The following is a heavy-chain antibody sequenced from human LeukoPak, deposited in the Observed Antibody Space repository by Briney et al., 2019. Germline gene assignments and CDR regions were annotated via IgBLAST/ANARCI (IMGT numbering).Heavy chain of an antibody. CDR2: ISHDGSNK. D-gene: IGHD6-19*01. Sequence: PGGSLRLSCAASGFTFSSYGMHWVRPAPGKGLEWVAVISHDGSNKYYADSVKGRFTISRDNSKNTLYLQMNSLRAEDTAVYYCAKGLIEEWLVLYNWFDPWGQGTLVTVSS. CDR1: GFTFSSYG. J-gene: IGHJ5*02. CDR3: AKGLIEEWLVLYNWFDP. V-gene: IGHV3-30*18.